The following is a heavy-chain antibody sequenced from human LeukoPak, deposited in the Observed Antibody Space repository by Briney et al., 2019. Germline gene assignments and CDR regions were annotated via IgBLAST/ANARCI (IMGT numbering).Heavy chain of an antibody. CDR3: ARARRGYSYGLDY. CDR2: IPYDGSNK. CDR1: GFTFSSYA. D-gene: IGHD5-18*01. V-gene: IGHV3-30*04. Sequence: GRSLRLSCAASGFTFSSYAMHWVRQAPGKGLEWVAVIPYDGSNKYYADSVKGRFTISRDNSKNTLYLQMNSLRAEDTAVYYCARARRGYSYGLDYWGQGTLVTVSS. J-gene: IGHJ4*02.